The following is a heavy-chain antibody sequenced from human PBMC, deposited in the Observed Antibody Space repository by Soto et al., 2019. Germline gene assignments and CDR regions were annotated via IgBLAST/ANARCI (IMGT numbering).Heavy chain of an antibody. CDR3: ARGYDSSGYYHY. J-gene: IGHJ4*02. CDR1: GGIFSSYA. D-gene: IGHD3-22*01. CDR2: IIPILGVA. V-gene: IGHV1-69*02. Sequence: QVQLVQSGAEVKKPGSSVKVSCKPSGGIFSSYAFTWVRQAPGQGLEWMGKIIPILGVAQYAHKFQGRVTITADKSTSTAYMELSSLRSVDTAVYYCARGYDSSGYYHYWGQATLVAVSS.